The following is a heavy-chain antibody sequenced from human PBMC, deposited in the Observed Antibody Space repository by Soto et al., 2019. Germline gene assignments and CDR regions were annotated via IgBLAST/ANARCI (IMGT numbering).Heavy chain of an antibody. CDR1: GFTVSSNY. V-gene: IGHV3-53*02. CDR2: IYSDGTT. Sequence: EVQLVETGGGLIQPGGSLRLSCAASGFTVSSNYMNWVRQAPGKGLEWVSIIYSDGTTSYADSVKGRFTISRDNFKNTLHLQMNSLRAEDTAXXYCAILSNWGQGTLVTVSS. CDR3: AILSN. J-gene: IGHJ4*02. D-gene: IGHD6-6*01.